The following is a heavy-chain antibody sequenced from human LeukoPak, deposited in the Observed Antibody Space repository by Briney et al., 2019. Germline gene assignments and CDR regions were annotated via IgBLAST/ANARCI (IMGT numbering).Heavy chain of an antibody. CDR3: AREYSYYDSSGYYYGSGYFDY. CDR1: GGSISSSSYY. Sequence: SETLSLTCTVSGGSISSSSYYWSWIRQPPGKGLEWIAYIYYSGSTNYNPSLQSRVTISVDTSKNQFSLRLSSVTAADTAVYYCAREYSYYDSSGYYYGSGYFDYWGQGTLVTVSS. CDR2: IYYSGST. D-gene: IGHD3-22*01. J-gene: IGHJ4*02. V-gene: IGHV4-61*01.